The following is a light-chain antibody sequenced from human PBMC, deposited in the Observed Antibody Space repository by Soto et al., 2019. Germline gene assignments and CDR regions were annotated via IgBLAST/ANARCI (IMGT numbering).Light chain of an antibody. CDR2: GKT. CDR3: QSYDRSLSGWV. Sequence: QSVLTQPPSVSGAPGQMVTISCTGSSSNIGAGYDVHWYQQFPGTAPKLLIYGKTNQPSGVPDRFSGSKSGTSASLAITGLQAEDEADYYCQSYDRSLSGWVFGGGTKLTVL. J-gene: IGLJ3*02. CDR1: SSNIGAGYD. V-gene: IGLV1-40*01.